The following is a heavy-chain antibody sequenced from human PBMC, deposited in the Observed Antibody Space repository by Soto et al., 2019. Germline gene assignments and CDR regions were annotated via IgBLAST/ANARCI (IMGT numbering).Heavy chain of an antibody. V-gene: IGHV3-15*01. CDR1: GFTFSNAW. CDR2: IKSKTDGGTT. Sequence: GGSLRLSCAASGFTFSNAWMSWVRQAPGKGLEWVGRIKSKTDGGTTDYAAPVKGRFTISRDDSKNTLYLQMNSLKTEDTAVYYCTTDSGYYGSGSYPYYYYYGMDVWGQGTTVTVSS. D-gene: IGHD3-10*01. J-gene: IGHJ6*02. CDR3: TTDSGYYGSGSYPYYYYYGMDV.